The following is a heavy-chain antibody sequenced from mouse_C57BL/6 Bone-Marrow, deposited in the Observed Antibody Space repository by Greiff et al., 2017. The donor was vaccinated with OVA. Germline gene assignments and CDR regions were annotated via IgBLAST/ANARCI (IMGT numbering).Heavy chain of an antibody. D-gene: IGHD1-1*01. V-gene: IGHV5-6*01. CDR2: ISSGGSYT. CDR1: GFTFSSYG. CDR3: ARHGDYGIFFDY. Sequence: EVQLVESGGDLVKPGGSLKLSCAASGFTFSSYGMSWVRQTPDKRLEWVATISSGGSYTYYPDSVKGRFTISRDNAKNTLYLQMSSLKSEDTAMYYCARHGDYGIFFDYWGQGTTLTVSS. J-gene: IGHJ2*01.